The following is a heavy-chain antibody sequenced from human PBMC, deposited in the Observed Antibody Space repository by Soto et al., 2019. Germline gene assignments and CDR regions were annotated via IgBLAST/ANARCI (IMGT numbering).Heavy chain of an antibody. V-gene: IGHV1-8*01. CDR3: ARERTGPNYFDY. CDR2: MNPNSGNT. CDR1: GYTFTSYD. Sequence: QVQLVQSGAGVKKPGASVKVSCKASGYTFTSYDINWVRQATGQGLEWMGWMNPNSGNTAYAQKFQGRVTMTRNTSISTAYMELSSLRSEDTAVYYCARERTGPNYFDYWGQGTLVTVSS. D-gene: IGHD1-7*01. J-gene: IGHJ4*02.